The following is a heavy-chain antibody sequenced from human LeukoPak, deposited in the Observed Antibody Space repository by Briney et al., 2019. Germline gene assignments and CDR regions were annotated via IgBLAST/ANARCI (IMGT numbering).Heavy chain of an antibody. J-gene: IGHJ6*03. D-gene: IGHD1-1*01. Sequence: SETLSLTCSVSGGSFDSKYWSWIRQPPGKGLGWICYIYTSGSTNFNPSLRSRVAMSIDTSKNHFSLKVYSVTAADTAVCYCASYIRNVHYYMDVWGKGTTLIVSS. CDR3: ASYIRNVHYYMDV. V-gene: IGHV4-4*09. CDR1: GGSFDSKY. CDR2: IYTSGST.